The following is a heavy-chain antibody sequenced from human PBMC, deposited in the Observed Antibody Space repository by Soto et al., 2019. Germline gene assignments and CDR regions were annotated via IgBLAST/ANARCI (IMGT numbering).Heavy chain of an antibody. J-gene: IGHJ4*01. CDR1: GYSSSNYY. CDR2: VNPNGETT. D-gene: IGHD2-21*02. CDR3: ASVTTIWSN. Sequence: QVQVVQSGAEVKEPGVSVKVSCKASGYSSSNYYTHWVRQAPGQGLEWMGIVNPNGETTNYAQRFQGRVALTRDTSTNTDYMDLSRLTSDDTAIYFCASVTTIWSNWGHGTLITVSS. V-gene: IGHV1-46*01.